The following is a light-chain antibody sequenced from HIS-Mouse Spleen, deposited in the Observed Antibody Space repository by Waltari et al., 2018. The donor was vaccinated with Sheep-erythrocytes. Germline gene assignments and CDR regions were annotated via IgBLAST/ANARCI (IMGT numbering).Light chain of an antibody. CDR2: AAS. V-gene: IGKV1-9*01. J-gene: IGKJ3*01. Sequence: DIQFTQSPSFLSASVGDRVTITFRASQGISSYLAWYQQKPGKAPKLLIYAASTVQSGVPSRFSGSGSGTEFTLTISSLQPEDFATYYCQQLNSYPPFTFGPGTKVDIK. CDR1: QGISSY. CDR3: QQLNSYPPFT.